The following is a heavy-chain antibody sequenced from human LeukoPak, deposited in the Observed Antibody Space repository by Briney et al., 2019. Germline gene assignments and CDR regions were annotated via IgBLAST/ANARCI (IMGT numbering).Heavy chain of an antibody. Sequence: GGSLRLSCAASGFTFSSYWMNWARQAPGKGLEWVASINHNGNVNYYVDSVKGRFTTSRDNVKNSLYLQMSNLRAEDTAVYFCARGGGLDVWGQGATVTVSS. J-gene: IGHJ6*02. V-gene: IGHV3-7*03. CDR1: GFTFSSYW. D-gene: IGHD3-16*01. CDR3: ARGGGLDV. CDR2: INHNGNVN.